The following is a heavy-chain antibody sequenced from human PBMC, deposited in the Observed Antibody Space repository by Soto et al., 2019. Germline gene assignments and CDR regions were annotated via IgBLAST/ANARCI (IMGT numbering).Heavy chain of an antibody. J-gene: IGHJ4*02. Sequence: GGSLRLSCAASGFTFSSYGVHWVRQAPGKGLEWVSYISSSSSTIYYADSVKGRFTISRDNAKNSLYLQMNGLRDEDTAVYYCARDDYYDTSGYLALFDYWGQGTLVSVSS. D-gene: IGHD3-22*01. CDR3: ARDDYYDTSGYLALFDY. CDR1: GFTFSSYG. CDR2: ISSSSSTI. V-gene: IGHV3-48*02.